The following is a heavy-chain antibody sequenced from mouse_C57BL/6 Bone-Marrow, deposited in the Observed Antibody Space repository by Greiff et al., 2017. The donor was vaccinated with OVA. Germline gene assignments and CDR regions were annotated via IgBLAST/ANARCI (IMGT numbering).Heavy chain of an antibody. V-gene: IGHV5-12*01. CDR1: GFTFSDYY. J-gene: IGHJ3*01. CDR3: ARHDDYDDAWFAY. Sequence: DVQLVESGGGLVQPGGSLKLSCAASGFTFSDYYMYWVRQTPEKRLEWVAYISNGGGSTYYPDTVKGRFTISRDNAKNTLYLQMSRLKAEDTAMYYCARHDDYDDAWFAYWGQGTLVTVSA. CDR2: ISNGGGST. D-gene: IGHD2-4*01.